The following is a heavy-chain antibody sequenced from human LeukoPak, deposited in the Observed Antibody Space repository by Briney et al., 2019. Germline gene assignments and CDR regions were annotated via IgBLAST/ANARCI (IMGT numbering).Heavy chain of an antibody. J-gene: IGHJ6*01. CDR2: ISGSGDNT. Sequence: GGSLRLSCAASGFTFSGFAMSWVRRTAGKGLEWASGISGSGDNTLYADSVKGLFTISRDNSKNTLYLEMNSLRAEDTAIYYCAKMKGHPLPKYYMDVWGQGTTVTVSS. D-gene: IGHD1-26*01. CDR1: GFTFSGFA. V-gene: IGHV3-23*01. CDR3: AKMKGHPLPKYYMDV.